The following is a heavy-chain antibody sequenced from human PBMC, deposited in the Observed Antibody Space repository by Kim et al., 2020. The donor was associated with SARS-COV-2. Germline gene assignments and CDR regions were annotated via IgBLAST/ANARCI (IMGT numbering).Heavy chain of an antibody. V-gene: IGHV3-30*02. J-gene: IGHJ4*02. CDR3: AKDWGSY. Sequence: DGSNKYYADSVKGRFTISRDNSKNTLYLQMNSLRAEDTAVYYCAKDWGSYWGQGTLVTVSS. CDR2: DGSNK. D-gene: IGHD3-16*01.